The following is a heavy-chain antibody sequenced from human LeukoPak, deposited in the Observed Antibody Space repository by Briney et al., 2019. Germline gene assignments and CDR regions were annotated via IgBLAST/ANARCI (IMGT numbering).Heavy chain of an antibody. J-gene: IGHJ4*02. CDR3: ARAPSSTWFHRYIDY. CDR1: GGSFSGYY. V-gene: IGHV4-34*01. Sequence: PSETLSLTCAVCGGSFSGYYWSWIRQPPGKGLEWIGEINHSGSTNYNPSLKSRVTISVDTSKNQFSLKLSSVTAADTAVYYCARAPSSTWFHRYIDYWGQGTLVTVSS. D-gene: IGHD2-2*02. CDR2: INHSGST.